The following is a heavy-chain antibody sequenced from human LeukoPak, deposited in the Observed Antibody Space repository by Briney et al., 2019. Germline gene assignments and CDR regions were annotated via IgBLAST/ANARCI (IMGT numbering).Heavy chain of an antibody. CDR2: IYSGGST. Sequence: GGSLRLSCAASGFTVSSNYMSWVRQAPGKGLEWVSVIYSGGSTYYADSVKGRFTISRDNSKNTLYLQMNSPRAEDTAVYYCARVVVKNWFDPWGQGTLVTVSS. V-gene: IGHV3-53*01. D-gene: IGHD3-22*01. CDR1: GFTVSSNY. J-gene: IGHJ5*02. CDR3: ARVVVKNWFDP.